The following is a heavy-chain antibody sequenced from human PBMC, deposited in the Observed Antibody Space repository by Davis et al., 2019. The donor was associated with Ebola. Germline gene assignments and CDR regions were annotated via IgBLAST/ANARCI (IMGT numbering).Heavy chain of an antibody. V-gene: IGHV2-26*01. CDR1: GFSLSNARMG. Sequence: SGSTLVKPTETLTLTCTVSGFSLSNARMGVSWIRQPPGKALEWLAHIFSNDEKSYSTSLKSRLNISKDTSNSQVVLTMTNMDPVDTATYYCALQNRAARPMRRGYYYYGMDVWGQGTTVTVSS. CDR3: ALQNRAARPMRRGYYYYGMDV. CDR2: IFSNDEK. D-gene: IGHD6-6*01. J-gene: IGHJ6*02.